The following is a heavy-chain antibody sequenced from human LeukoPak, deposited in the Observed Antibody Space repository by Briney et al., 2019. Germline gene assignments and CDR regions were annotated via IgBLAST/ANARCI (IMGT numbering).Heavy chain of an antibody. CDR1: GFTFSSYG. CDR2: IRYGGSNK. D-gene: IGHD2-2*01. V-gene: IGHV3-30*02. Sequence: GGSLRLSCAASGFTFSSYGMHWVRQAPGKGLEWVAFIRYGGSNKYYADSVKGRFTISRDNSKNTLYLQMNGLRAEDTAAYYCAKDQDIVVVPAAQSSYDYWGQGTLVTVSS. J-gene: IGHJ4*02. CDR3: AKDQDIVVVPAAQSSYDY.